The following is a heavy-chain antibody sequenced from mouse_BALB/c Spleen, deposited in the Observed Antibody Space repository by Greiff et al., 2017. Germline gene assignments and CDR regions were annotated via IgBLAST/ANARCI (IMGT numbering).Heavy chain of an antibody. CDR2: ISSGGSYT. D-gene: IGHD2-4*01. J-gene: IGHJ4*01. CDR3: ARHDYDDYYAMDY. V-gene: IGHV5-6*01. CDR1: GFTFSSYG. Sequence: EVQLVESGGDLVKPGGSLKLSCAASGFTFSSYGMSWVRQTPDKRLEWVATISSGGSYTYYPDSVKGRFTFSRDNAKNTLYLQMSSLKSEDTAMYYCARHDYDDYYAMDYWGQGTSVTVSS.